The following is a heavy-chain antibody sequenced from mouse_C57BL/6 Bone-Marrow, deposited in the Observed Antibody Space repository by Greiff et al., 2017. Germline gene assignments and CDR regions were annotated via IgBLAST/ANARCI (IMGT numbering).Heavy chain of an antibody. D-gene: IGHD2-4*01. CDR3: AREDDYEDY. Sequence: QVQLQQPGAELVMPGASVKLSCKASGYTFTSYWMHWVKQRPGQGLEWIGEIDPSDSYTNYNQKFKGKSTLTVDKSSSTAYMQLSSLTSEDSAVYYCAREDDYEDYWGQGTTRTVSS. CDR2: IDPSDSYT. V-gene: IGHV1-69*01. CDR1: GYTFTSYW. J-gene: IGHJ2*01.